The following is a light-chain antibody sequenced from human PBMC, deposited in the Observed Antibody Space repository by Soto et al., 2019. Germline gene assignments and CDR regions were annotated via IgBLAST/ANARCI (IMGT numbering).Light chain of an antibody. CDR2: DVA. J-gene: IGLJ3*02. Sequence: QSALTQPASVSGSPGQSITISCSGTSSDIGAYNYVSWYQQHPGKAPKLMIYDVATRPSGVSDRFSASNSGNTASLTISGLQAEDEDDYYCSSYTTSVTWVFGGGTKLTVL. CDR1: SSDIGAYNY. V-gene: IGLV2-14*01. CDR3: SSYTTSVTWV.